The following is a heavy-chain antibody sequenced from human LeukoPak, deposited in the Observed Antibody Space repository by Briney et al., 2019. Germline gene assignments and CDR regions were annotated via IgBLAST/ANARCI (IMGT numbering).Heavy chain of an antibody. V-gene: IGHV3-33*01. CDR2: IWYDGSNK. Sequence: PGRSLRLSCAASGFXFSSYGIHWVRQAPGKGLEWVAVIWYDGSNKYYADSVKGRFTISRDNSKNTLYLQMNSLRAEDTAVYYCARGGTRGFSTAMTSWGQGTLVTDSS. CDR3: ARGGTRGFSTAMTS. D-gene: IGHD5-18*01. J-gene: IGHJ4*02. CDR1: GFXFSSYG.